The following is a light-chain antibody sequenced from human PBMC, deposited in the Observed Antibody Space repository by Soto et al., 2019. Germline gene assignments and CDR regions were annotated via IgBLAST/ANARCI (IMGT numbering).Light chain of an antibody. V-gene: IGLV1-40*01. J-gene: IGLJ2*01. Sequence: QSVLTQPPSVSGAPGQRVTISCTGSSSNIGAGHDVHWYLQLPGRAPKLLIYGNNNRPSGVPDRFSGSKSGTSASLAITGLQAEDEADYYCQSYDSSLSGSIFGGGTKLTVL. CDR1: SSNIGAGHD. CDR3: QSYDSSLSGSI. CDR2: GNN.